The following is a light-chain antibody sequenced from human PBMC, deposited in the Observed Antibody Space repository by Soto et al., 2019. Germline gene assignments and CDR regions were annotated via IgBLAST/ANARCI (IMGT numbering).Light chain of an antibody. CDR1: QSVTTN. CDR3: QQFDSWPLT. Sequence: EVVMTQSPATLSVSAGERATLSCRASQSVTTNLAWYQQKPGQVPRLLFYGASTRATGIPARFSGSGSGTEFTLDIGSLQSEDFAVYYCQQFDSWPLTFGQGTRLEIK. V-gene: IGKV3-15*01. J-gene: IGKJ5*01. CDR2: GAS.